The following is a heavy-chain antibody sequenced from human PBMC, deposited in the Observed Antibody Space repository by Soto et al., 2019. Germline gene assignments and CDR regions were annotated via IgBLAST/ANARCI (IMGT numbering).Heavy chain of an antibody. J-gene: IGHJ4*02. CDR2: ISYDGSNK. V-gene: IGHV3-30-3*01. CDR3: ATDDIVDTIRFDY. D-gene: IGHD5-12*01. CDR1: GFTFSSYA. Sequence: QVQLVESGGGVVQPGRSLRLSCAASGFTFSSYAMHWVRQAPGKGLEWVAVISYDGSNKYYADSVKGRFTISRDNSKNTLYMQMNSLRAEDTAVYYCATDDIVDTIRFDYWGQGTLVTVSS.